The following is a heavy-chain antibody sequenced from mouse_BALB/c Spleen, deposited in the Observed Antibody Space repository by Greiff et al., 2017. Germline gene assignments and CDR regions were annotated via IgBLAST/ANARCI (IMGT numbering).Heavy chain of an antibody. Sequence: EVNLVESGGGLVKPGGSLKLSCAASGFAFSSYDMSWVRQTPEKRLEWVAYISSGGGSTYYPDTVKGRFTISRDNAKNTLYLQMSSLKSEDTAMYYCARWVFDYWGQGTTLTVSS. V-gene: IGHV5-12-1*01. CDR3: ARWVFDY. J-gene: IGHJ2*01. CDR1: GFAFSSYD. CDR2: ISSGGGST.